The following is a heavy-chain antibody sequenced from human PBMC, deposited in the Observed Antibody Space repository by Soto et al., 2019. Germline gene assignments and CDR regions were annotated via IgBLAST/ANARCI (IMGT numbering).Heavy chain of an antibody. J-gene: IGHJ6*02. Sequence: ASVKVSCKASGYTFTSYYMHWVRQAPGQGLEWMGIINPSGGSTSYAQKFQGRVTMTRDTSTSTVYMELSSLRSEDTAVYYCARGGHIVVVTAPGSYYYYGMDVWGQGTTVTV. V-gene: IGHV1-46*03. CDR2: INPSGGST. CDR1: GYTFTSYY. D-gene: IGHD2-21*02. CDR3: ARGGHIVVVTAPGSYYYYGMDV.